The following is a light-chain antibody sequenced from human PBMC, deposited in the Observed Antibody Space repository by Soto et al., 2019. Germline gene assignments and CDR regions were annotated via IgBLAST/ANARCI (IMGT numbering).Light chain of an antibody. J-gene: IGLJ1*01. CDR2: EGI. Sequence: QSALTQPASASGSPGQSITISCTGTSSDVGSYNLVSWYQQHPGKAPKLIIYEGIKRPSGVSNRFSASKSDNTASLTISGLQTDDEADYFCCSYAGSYSLRVFGIGTKLTVL. CDR3: CSYAGSYSLRV. V-gene: IGLV2-23*01. CDR1: SSDVGSYNL.